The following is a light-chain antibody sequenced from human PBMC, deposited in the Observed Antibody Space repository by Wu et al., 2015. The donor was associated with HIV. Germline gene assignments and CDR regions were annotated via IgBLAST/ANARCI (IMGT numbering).Light chain of an antibody. CDR1: QTINSW. CDR3: QQYSTLPTS. CDR2: KAS. J-gene: IGKJ2*03. V-gene: IGKV1-5*03. Sequence: DIQMTQSPSTLSASVGDRVTITCRASQTINSWLAWYQQKPGKAPKLLMFKASSLETGVPSRFSGSGSGTEFTLTISSLQPDDFATYHCQQYSTLPTSLVQGPKVEMK.